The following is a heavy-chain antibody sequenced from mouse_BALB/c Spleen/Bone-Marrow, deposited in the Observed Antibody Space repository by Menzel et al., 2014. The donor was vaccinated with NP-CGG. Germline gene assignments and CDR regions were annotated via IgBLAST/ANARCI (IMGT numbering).Heavy chain of an antibody. CDR2: IYPGDGDT. CDR3: TRSTATFDY. J-gene: IGHJ2*01. Sequence: VKLQESGAELVRPGSSVKISCKASGYAFSAYWMNWVKQRPGQGLEWIGQIYPGDGDTNYNGKFKGKATLTADKSSSTAYMQLSSLTSEDSAAYFCTRSTATFDYWGQGTTLTVSS. CDR1: GYAFSAYW. D-gene: IGHD1-2*01. V-gene: IGHV1-80*01.